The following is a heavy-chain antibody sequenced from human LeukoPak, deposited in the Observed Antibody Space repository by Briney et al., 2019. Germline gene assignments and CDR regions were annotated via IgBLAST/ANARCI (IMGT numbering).Heavy chain of an antibody. V-gene: IGHV3-30*02. Sequence: GGSLLLSCAASGVTFITHGMHWGRPAPGKGLEWVAFIRYDGINKYYADSVKGRFTISRDSFKNTLSLQMNSLRPEDTAVYYCAKEGDYYGSGSYRDGFDIWGQGTRATVSS. CDR2: IRYDGINK. CDR3: AKEGDYYGSGSYRDGFDI. CDR1: GVTFITHG. D-gene: IGHD3-10*01. J-gene: IGHJ3*02.